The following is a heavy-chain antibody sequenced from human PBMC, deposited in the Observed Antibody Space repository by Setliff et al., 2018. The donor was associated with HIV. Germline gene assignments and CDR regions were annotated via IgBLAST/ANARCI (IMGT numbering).Heavy chain of an antibody. CDR2: INPYNGHT. D-gene: IGHD4-17*01. CDR1: GYTFTTYD. J-gene: IGHJ4*02. V-gene: IGHV1-18*01. CDR3: ARTDYGGNSGGNYFDY. Sequence: ASVKVSCKASGYTFTTYDITWVRQAPGQGLEWLGWINPYNGHTNFAQKFQGRVTMTTDTATSTAYMEVRSLRSDDTAVYYYARTDYGGNSGGNYFDYWGQGSLVTVSS.